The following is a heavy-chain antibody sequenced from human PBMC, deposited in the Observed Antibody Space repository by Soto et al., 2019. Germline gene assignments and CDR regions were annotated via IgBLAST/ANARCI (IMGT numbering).Heavy chain of an antibody. V-gene: IGHV1-24*01. J-gene: IGHJ4*02. Sequence: ASVKVSCKVSGYTLTELSMHWVRQAPGKGLEWMGGFDPEDGETIYAQKFQGRVTMTEDTSTDTAYMELSSLRSEDTAVYYCATDILGYCSGGSCYSLEAFDYWGQGTLVTVSS. CDR1: GYTLTELS. D-gene: IGHD2-15*01. CDR3: ATDILGYCSGGSCYSLEAFDY. CDR2: FDPEDGET.